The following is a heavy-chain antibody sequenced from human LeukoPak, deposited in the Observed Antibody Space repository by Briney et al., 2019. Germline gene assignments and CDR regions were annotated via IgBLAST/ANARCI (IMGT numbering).Heavy chain of an antibody. Sequence: PGRSLRLSCAASGFTFSSFGMHWVRQAPGKGLEWVAVIWYDGSNKYYADSVKGRFTISRDNSKNTLYLQMNSLRVEDTAVYYCAKGSDYDILTGQDAFDIWGQGTMVTVSS. CDR3: AKGSDYDILTGQDAFDI. J-gene: IGHJ3*02. CDR2: IWYDGSNK. CDR1: GFTFSSFG. D-gene: IGHD3-9*01. V-gene: IGHV3-33*06.